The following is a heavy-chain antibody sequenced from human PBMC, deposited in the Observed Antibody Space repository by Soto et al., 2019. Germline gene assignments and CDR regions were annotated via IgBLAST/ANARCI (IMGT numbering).Heavy chain of an antibody. CDR1: GGAVYADGYY. CDR2: IYYSGNT. CDR3: ARRSGGRCYNY. J-gene: IGHJ4*02. D-gene: IGHD2-15*01. V-gene: IGHV4-39*02. Sequence: QLQLQESGPGLVKPLETLSLICTVSGGAVYADGYYWGWIRQPPGKGLEWIGNIYYSGNTYYNPSLKGRVTISIYTSKNHFSLKMNSVTAADTAVSSCARRSGGRCYNYWGQGTVVTVSS.